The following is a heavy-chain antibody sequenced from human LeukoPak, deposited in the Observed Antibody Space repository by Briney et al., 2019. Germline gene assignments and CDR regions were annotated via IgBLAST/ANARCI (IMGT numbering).Heavy chain of an antibody. CDR3: ARVHYNTAMVDIDY. Sequence: RGSLRLSCAASGFTFSSYEMHWVRQAPGKGLEWISYISSSGSSIYYADSVKGRFTISRDNGKNSLYLQMNSLRAEDTAVYYCARVHYNTAMVDIDYWGQGTLVTVSS. CDR1: GFTFSSYE. D-gene: IGHD5-18*01. J-gene: IGHJ4*02. CDR2: ISSSGSSI. V-gene: IGHV3-48*03.